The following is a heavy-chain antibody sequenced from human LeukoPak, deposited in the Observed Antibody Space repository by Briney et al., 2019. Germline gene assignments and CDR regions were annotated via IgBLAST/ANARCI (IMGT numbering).Heavy chain of an antibody. V-gene: IGHV3-30*18. CDR2: ISYDGSNK. CDR1: GFTFSSYG. CDR3: AKDLGAGTVVTQIDY. Sequence: GSLRLSCAASGFTFSSYGMHWVRQAPGKGLEWVAVISYDGSNKYYADSVKGRFTISRDNSKNTLYLQMNSLRAEDTAVYYCAKDLGAGTVVTQIDYWGQGTLVTVSS. D-gene: IGHD4-23*01. J-gene: IGHJ4*02.